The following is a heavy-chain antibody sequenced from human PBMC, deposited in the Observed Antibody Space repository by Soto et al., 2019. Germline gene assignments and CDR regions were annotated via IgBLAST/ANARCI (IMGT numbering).Heavy chain of an antibody. J-gene: IGHJ4*02. CDR3: ATLDYHFDY. Sequence: SETLSLTCAVYGGSFSGYYWSWIRQPPGKGLEWIGEINHSGSTNYNPSLKSRVTISVDTSKNQFSLKLSSVTAADTAVYYCATLDYHFDYWGQGTLVTVSS. V-gene: IGHV4-34*01. D-gene: IGHD3-10*01. CDR2: INHSGST. CDR1: GGSFSGYY.